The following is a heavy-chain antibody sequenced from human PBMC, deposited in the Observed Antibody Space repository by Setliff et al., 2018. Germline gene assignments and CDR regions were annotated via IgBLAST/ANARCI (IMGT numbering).Heavy chain of an antibody. CDR1: GYTFTAYY. CDR2: INPNSGGT. V-gene: IGHV1-2*02. J-gene: IGHJ6*03. CDR3: AREQWLDPPGYYYMDV. Sequence: WASVKVSCKASGYTFTAYYMHWVRQAPGQGLEWMGWINPNSGGTNYAQKLQGRVTMTRDTSINTAYMELSRLRSDDTAVYYCAREQWLDPPGYYYMDVWAKGTTVTVSS. D-gene: IGHD6-19*01.